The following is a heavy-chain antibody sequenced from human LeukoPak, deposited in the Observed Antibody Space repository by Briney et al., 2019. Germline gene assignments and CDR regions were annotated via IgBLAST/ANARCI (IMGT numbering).Heavy chain of an antibody. Sequence: GGSLRLSCAASRFTFGGYAMSWVRQAPGKGLEWVSTISSSGGSTYYTDSVKGRFTISRDNSKNTLYLQMSSLRAEDTAVYSCAKDLRSYYGSGSYYPDAFDIWGQGTMVTVSS. CDR1: RFTFGGYA. CDR3: AKDLRSYYGSGSYYPDAFDI. J-gene: IGHJ3*02. V-gene: IGHV3-23*01. CDR2: ISSSGGST. D-gene: IGHD3-10*01.